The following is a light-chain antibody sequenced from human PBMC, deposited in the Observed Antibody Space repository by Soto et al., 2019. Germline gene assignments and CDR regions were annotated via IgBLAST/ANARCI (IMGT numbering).Light chain of an antibody. CDR2: LEDTGIY. CDR3: ETWDRNTVV. J-gene: IGLJ2*01. CDR1: SGHSSYI. Sequence: QAVVTQSSSASASLGSSVKLTCTLSSGHSSYIIAWHQQQPGKAPRYLMKLEDTGIYNKGSGVPDRFSGSSSGADRYLTISNLQFEDEADYYCETWDRNTVVFGGGTKLTVL. V-gene: IGLV4-60*02.